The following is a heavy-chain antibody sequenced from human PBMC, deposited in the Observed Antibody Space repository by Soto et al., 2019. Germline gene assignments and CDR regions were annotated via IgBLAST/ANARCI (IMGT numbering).Heavy chain of an antibody. CDR2: ISGSGGST. J-gene: IGHJ1*01. Sequence: GGSLRLSCAASGFTFSSYAMSWVRQAPGKGLEWVSAISGSGGSTYYADSVKGRFTISRGNSKNTLYLQMNSLRAEDTAVYYCAKDGAPFAVVTAIKHWGQGTLVTVSS. D-gene: IGHD2-21*02. V-gene: IGHV3-23*01. CDR3: AKDGAPFAVVTAIKH. CDR1: GFTFSSYA.